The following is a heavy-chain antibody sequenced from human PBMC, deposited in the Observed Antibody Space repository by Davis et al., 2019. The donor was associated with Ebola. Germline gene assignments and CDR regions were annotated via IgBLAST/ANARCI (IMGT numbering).Heavy chain of an antibody. CDR1: GFTFSGSA. V-gene: IGHV3-73*01. CDR3: TKPPGRDGMDV. D-gene: IGHD1-26*01. CDR2: IRSKANSYAT. Sequence: GGSLRLSCAASGFTFSGSAMHWVRQASGKGLEWVGRIRSKANSYATAYAASVKGRFTISRDDSKNTAYLQMNNLRAEDTAMYYCTKPPGRDGMDVWGQGTTVTVSS. J-gene: IGHJ6*02.